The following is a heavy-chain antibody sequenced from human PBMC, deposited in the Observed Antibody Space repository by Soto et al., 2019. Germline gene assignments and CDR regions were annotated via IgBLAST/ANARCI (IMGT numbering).Heavy chain of an antibody. CDR1: GGSISSGDYY. V-gene: IGHV4-31*03. D-gene: IGHD3-3*01. Sequence: SETLSLTCTVSGGSISSGDYYWSWIRQHPGKGLEWIGYIYYSGSTYYNPSLKSRVTISVDTSKNQFSLKLSSVTAADTAVYYCARDLGGATIFGVVIGFGNAFDIWGQGTMVTVSS. CDR2: IYYSGST. CDR3: ARDLGGATIFGVVIGFGNAFDI. J-gene: IGHJ3*02.